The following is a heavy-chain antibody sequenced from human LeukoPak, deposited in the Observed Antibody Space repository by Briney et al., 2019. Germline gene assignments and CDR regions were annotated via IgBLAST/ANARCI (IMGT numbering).Heavy chain of an antibody. CDR2: INHSGST. J-gene: IGHJ6*02. D-gene: IGHD1-1*01. CDR1: GGSLSGYY. V-gene: IGHV4-34*01. Sequence: SETLSLTCAVYGGSLSGYYWSWIRHPPGKGMEWDGEINHSGSTNYNPSLKSRVTISVDTSKNQFSLKLSSVTAADTAVYYCARNHDGTFYYYYGMDVWGQGTTVTVSS. CDR3: ARNHDGTFYYYYGMDV.